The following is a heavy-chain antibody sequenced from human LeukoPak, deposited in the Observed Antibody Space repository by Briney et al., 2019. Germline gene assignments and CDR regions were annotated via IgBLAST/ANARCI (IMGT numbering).Heavy chain of an antibody. CDR2: MNPISGNT. Sequence: ASVKVSCKASGYTFTSYDINWVRQATGQGLEWMGWMNPISGNTGYAQKFQGRVTMTRNTSISTAYMELSSLRSEDTAVYYCARGRPAAFPEPSYYGMDVWGQGTTVTVSS. D-gene: IGHD2-2*01. V-gene: IGHV1-8*01. CDR3: ARGRPAAFPEPSYYGMDV. CDR1: GYTFTSYD. J-gene: IGHJ6*02.